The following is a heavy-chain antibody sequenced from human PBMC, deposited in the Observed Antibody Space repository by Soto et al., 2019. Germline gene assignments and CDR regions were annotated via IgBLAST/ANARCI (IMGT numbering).Heavy chain of an antibody. Sequence: GESLKISCKGSGYSFAGYWITWVRQKPGKGLEWMGRIDPSDSQTYYSPSFRGHVTISVTKSITTVFLQWSSLRAADTAMYYCARQIYDSDTGPNFQYYFDSWGQGTPVTVSS. CDR2: IDPSDSQT. D-gene: IGHD3-22*01. J-gene: IGHJ4*02. V-gene: IGHV5-10-1*01. CDR3: ARQIYDSDTGPNFQYYFDS. CDR1: GYSFAGYW.